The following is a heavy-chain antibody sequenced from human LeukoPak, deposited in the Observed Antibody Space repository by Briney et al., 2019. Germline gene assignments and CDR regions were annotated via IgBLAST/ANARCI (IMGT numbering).Heavy chain of an antibody. CDR2: MYHSGST. CDR3: ARVLKGRAPFDY. Sequence: SETLSLTCTVSGYSISSGYYWGWIRRPPGKGLEWIESMYHSGSTYYNPSLKSRVTISVDTSKNQFSLKLSSVTAADTAVYYCARVLKGRAPFDYWGQGTLVTVSS. J-gene: IGHJ4*02. V-gene: IGHV4-38-2*02. CDR1: GYSISSGYY.